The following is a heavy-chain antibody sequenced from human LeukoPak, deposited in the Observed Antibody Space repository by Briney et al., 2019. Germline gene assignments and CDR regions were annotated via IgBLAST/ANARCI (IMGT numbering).Heavy chain of an antibody. D-gene: IGHD3-22*01. CDR1: GFTFSSYE. Sequence: GGSLRLSCAASGFTFSSYEMNWVRQAPGKGLEWVSYISSGSTIYYADSVKGRFTISRDNAKNSLYLQMNSLRAEDTAVYYCARDEAPPDYYDSSGYYPFDYWGQGTLVTVSS. J-gene: IGHJ4*02. CDR3: ARDEAPPDYYDSSGYYPFDY. CDR2: ISSGSTI. V-gene: IGHV3-48*03.